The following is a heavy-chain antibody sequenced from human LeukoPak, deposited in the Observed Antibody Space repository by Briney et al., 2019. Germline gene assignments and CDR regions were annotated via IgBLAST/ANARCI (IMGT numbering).Heavy chain of an antibody. J-gene: IGHJ3*02. Sequence: GGSLRLSCAASGLTFSTCGMHWVRQAPGKGLEWVAFIRYDGSNKYYADSVKGRFIISRDNSENTLSLQMNSPRAEDTAVYYCAKDWGPVPNAFDIWGQGTMVTVSS. CDR1: GLTFSTCG. CDR3: AKDWGPVPNAFDI. CDR2: IRYDGSNK. D-gene: IGHD3-16*01. V-gene: IGHV3-30*02.